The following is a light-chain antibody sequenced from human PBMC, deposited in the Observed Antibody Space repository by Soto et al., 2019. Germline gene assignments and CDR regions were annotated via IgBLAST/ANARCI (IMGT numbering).Light chain of an antibody. CDR3: AAWDDSLNAYV. V-gene: IGLV1-44*01. CDR2: SNT. J-gene: IGLJ1*01. Sequence: QSVLTQPPSASGTPGQRVTISCSGSSSNIGSNTVNWYQQLPGTAPKLLIYSNTQRPSGVPDRFSGSKSGTSASLAISGLQSEDEADYYRAAWDDSLNAYVFGTGTKLTVL. CDR1: SSNIGSNT.